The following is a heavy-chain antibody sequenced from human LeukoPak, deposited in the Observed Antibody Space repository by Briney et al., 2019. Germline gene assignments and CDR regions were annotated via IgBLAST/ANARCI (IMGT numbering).Heavy chain of an antibody. V-gene: IGHV1-46*01. J-gene: IGHJ6*02. CDR1: GYTFTSYY. CDR3: ARYSSIWAKDYYYYYGMDV. D-gene: IGHD6-13*01. Sequence: ASVKVSCKASGYTFTSYYMHWVRQAPGQGLEWMGIINPSGGSTSYAQKFQGRVTMTRDTSTSTAYMELSSLTSEDTAVYYCARYSSIWAKDYYYYYGMDVWGQGTTVTVSS. CDR2: INPSGGST.